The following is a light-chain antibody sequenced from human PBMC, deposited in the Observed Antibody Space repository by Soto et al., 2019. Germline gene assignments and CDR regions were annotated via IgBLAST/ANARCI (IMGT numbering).Light chain of an antibody. CDR3: SSSTSSSTLV. J-gene: IGLJ1*01. Sequence: QSALTQPASVSGSPGQSITISCTGTASDVGAYDYVSWYQHHPGKPPKLVIFEVRDRPSGVSNRFSGSKSGNTASLTISGLQPEDEADYFCSSSTSSSTLVFGTVTKLTVL. CDR2: EVR. V-gene: IGLV2-14*01. CDR1: ASDVGAYDY.